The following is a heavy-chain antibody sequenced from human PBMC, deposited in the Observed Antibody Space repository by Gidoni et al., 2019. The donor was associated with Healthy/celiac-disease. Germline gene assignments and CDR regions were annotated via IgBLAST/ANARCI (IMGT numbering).Heavy chain of an antibody. CDR3: ARVGIAARLSRFDP. CDR2: INHSGST. D-gene: IGHD6-6*01. J-gene: IGHJ5*02. Sequence: QVQLQQWGAGMLKPSETLSLTCAVYGGSFSGYYWSWIRQPPGKGLEWMGEINHSGSTNYNPSLKSRLTISVDTSKNHFSLKLSSVTAADTAVYYCARVGIAARLSRFDPWGQGTLVTVSS. CDR1: GGSFSGYY. V-gene: IGHV4-34*01.